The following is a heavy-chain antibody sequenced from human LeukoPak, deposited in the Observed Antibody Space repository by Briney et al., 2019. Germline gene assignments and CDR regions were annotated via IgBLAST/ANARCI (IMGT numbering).Heavy chain of an antibody. J-gene: IGHJ4*02. D-gene: IGHD1-26*01. CDR1: GFTVSRNY. V-gene: IGHV3-66*01. CDR2: IYTGDMT. Sequence: GGSLRLSCAASGFTVSRNYMSWVRQAPGKGPEWLSVIYTGDMTYYAESVKGRFTISRDNSKNTVFLQMNSLRAEDTAVYYCARGSIMGARGLGDYWGQGTLVTVSS. CDR3: ARGSIMGARGLGDY.